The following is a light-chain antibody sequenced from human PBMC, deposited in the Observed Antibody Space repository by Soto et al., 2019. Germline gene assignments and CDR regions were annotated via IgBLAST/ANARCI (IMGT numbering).Light chain of an antibody. V-gene: IGLV1-40*01. Sequence: QAVVTQPPSVSGAPGQRVTISCTGSGSTIGAGYDVHWYQHLPGTAPKLLIYDNNNRPSGVPDRFSGSKSGTSASLAISGLQAEDEADYYCQSYDSSLSVVFGGGTQLTVL. J-gene: IGLJ2*01. CDR1: GSTIGAGYD. CDR2: DNN. CDR3: QSYDSSLSVV.